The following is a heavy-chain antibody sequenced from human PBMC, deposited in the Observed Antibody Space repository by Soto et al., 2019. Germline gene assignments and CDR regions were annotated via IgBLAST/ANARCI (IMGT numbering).Heavy chain of an antibody. CDR1: GGSVSSGSYY. CDR3: ARDSTRRGACDI. J-gene: IGHJ3*02. Sequence: SETLSLTCTVSGGSVSSGSYYWSWIRQPPGKGLEWIGYIYYSGSTNYNPSLKSRVTISVDTSKNQFSLKLSSVTAADTAVYYCARDSTRRGACDIWGQGTTVTVSS. V-gene: IGHV4-61*01. D-gene: IGHD1-1*01. CDR2: IYYSGST.